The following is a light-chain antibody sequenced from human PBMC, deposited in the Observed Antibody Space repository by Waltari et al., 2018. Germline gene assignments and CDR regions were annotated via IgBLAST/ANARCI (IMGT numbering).Light chain of an antibody. V-gene: IGKV1-9*01. CDR3: QQANSDPLT. CDR1: QGISSS. J-gene: IGKJ4*01. Sequence: DIQLTQSPSFLSASVGDRVTITCRASQGISSSLAWFQQKPGRAPKLLIYAASTLPGGVPSRFSGSGSGTEFTLTIINLQPEDFATYYCQQANSDPLTFGGGTEVEMK. CDR2: AAS.